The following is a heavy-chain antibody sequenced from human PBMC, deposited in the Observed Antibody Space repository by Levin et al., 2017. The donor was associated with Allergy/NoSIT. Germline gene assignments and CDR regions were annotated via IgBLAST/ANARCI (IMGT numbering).Heavy chain of an antibody. Sequence: GGSLRLSCAASGLTFSNAWMTWVRQAPGKGLEWVGRIKSKTDGGTTDYAAPVKGRFTISRDDSKNTLYLQMNSLKSGEAGVYYCATDIVGITVDACDIWGQGTTVTVSS. CDR3: ATDIVGITVDACDI. CDR1: GLTFSNAW. V-gene: IGHV3-15*01. J-gene: IGHJ3*02. CDR2: IKSKTDGGTT. D-gene: IGHD1-26*01.